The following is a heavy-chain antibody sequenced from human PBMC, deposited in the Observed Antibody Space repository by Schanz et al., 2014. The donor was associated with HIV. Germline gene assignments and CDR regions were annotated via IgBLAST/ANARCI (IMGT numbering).Heavy chain of an antibody. J-gene: IGHJ4*02. V-gene: IGHV3-23*01. CDR2: ISESGGRT. CDR3: AKADEIRHFDWYHPPFDS. Sequence: EVQLLESGGGLEQPGGSLRLSCAASGFNFNNYAMTWVRQAPGKGPEWVSSISESGGRTYYADSVNGRFTISRDNSKNTLYLQMNSLRVEDTAVYYCAKADEIRHFDWYHPPFDSWGQGTLVTVSS. D-gene: IGHD3-9*01. CDR1: GFNFNNYA.